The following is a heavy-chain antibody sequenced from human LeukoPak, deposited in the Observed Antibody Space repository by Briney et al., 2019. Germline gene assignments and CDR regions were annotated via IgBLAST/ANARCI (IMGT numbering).Heavy chain of an antibody. J-gene: IGHJ4*02. Sequence: GGSLRLSCAASGFTFSSYGMHWVRQAPGKGLEWVAFIRYDGSNKYYADSVKGRFTISRDNSKNTLYLQMNSLRAEDTAVYYCARVPRGYYASGGYYWFDYWGQGTLVTVSS. CDR1: GFTFSSYG. V-gene: IGHV3-30*02. D-gene: IGHD3-22*01. CDR3: ARVPRGYYASGGYYWFDY. CDR2: IRYDGSNK.